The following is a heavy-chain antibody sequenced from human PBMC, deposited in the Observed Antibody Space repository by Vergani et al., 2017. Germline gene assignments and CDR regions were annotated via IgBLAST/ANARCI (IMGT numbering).Heavy chain of an antibody. CDR1: GFTFNSYA. CDR2: INNNGGSH. D-gene: IGHD2-2*01. CDR3: AKVCGSTSCPYGGGAFDV. J-gene: IGHJ3*01. Sequence: QLLESGGGLIQPGGSLRLPCAASGFTFNSYAMTWVRQAPGKGLEGVSGINNNGGSHYYANSVKGRFTISREDSKNTRYLQMTDLRAEDTATYYCAKVCGSTSCPYGGGAFDVWGHGTMVTVSS. V-gene: IGHV3-23*01.